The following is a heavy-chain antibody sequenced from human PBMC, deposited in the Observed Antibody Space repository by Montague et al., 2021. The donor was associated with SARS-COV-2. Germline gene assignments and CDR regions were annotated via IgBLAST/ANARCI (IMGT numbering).Heavy chain of an antibody. CDR1: GGSISSGSYF. CDR3: ARDAGIAATGLNWFDP. V-gene: IGHV4-61*02. D-gene: IGHD6-13*01. CDR2: IYTSGST. J-gene: IGHJ5*02. Sequence: TLSLTCTVSGGSISSGSYFWSRIRQPAGKGLEWIGRIYTSGSTNYNPSLKSRVTISVDTSKNQFSLKLSSVTAADTAVYYCARDAGIAATGLNWFDPWGQGTLVTVSS.